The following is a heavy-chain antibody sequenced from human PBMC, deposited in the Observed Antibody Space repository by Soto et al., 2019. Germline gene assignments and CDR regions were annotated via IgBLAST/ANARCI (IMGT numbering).Heavy chain of an antibody. CDR2: IYYSGST. CDR3: ARAPPYYYDSSGYYGPFDY. V-gene: IGHV4-59*01. CDR1: GGSISSYY. D-gene: IGHD3-22*01. Sequence: LSLTCTVSGGSISSYYWSWIRQPPGKGLEWIGYIYYSGSTNYNPSLKSRVTISVDTSKNQFSLKLSSVTAADTAVYYCARAPPYYYDSSGYYGPFDYWGQGTLVTVSS. J-gene: IGHJ4*02.